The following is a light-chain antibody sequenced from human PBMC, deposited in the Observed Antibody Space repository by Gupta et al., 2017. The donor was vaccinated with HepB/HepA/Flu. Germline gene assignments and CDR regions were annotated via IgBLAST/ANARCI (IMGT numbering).Light chain of an antibody. CDR2: LNSDGSH. J-gene: IGLJ3*02. CDR3: QTWDTGIRV. Sequence: QVVLPQSPSASASLGASVTLTCTLSSGHSSYAIAWHQQQPEKGPRYLMKLNSDGSHTKGDGTPDRFSGSSSGAERYLSISSLQAEDEDDYYCQTWDTGIRVFGGGTKLTVL. V-gene: IGLV4-69*01. CDR1: SGHSSYA.